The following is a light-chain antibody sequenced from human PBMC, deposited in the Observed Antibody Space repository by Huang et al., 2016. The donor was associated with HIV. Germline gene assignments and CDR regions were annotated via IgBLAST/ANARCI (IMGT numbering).Light chain of an antibody. CDR2: GAS. V-gene: IGKV3-15*01. Sequence: IVMTQSPATLSVSPGDRATLSCRASQRVSSNLAWYQQKPGQAPRLLIQGASTRATGNPARFRASGSGTEFTLTISSLQSEDVAVYYGQQYNKWSLTFGGGTKVEIK. J-gene: IGKJ4*01. CDR3: QQYNKWSLT. CDR1: QRVSSN.